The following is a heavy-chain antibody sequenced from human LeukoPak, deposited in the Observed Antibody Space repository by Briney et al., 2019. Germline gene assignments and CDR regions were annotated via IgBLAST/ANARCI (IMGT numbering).Heavy chain of an antibody. D-gene: IGHD1-26*01. J-gene: IGHJ4*02. V-gene: IGHV3-53*01. CDR2: IYSGGST. CDR1: GLTVSNNY. Sequence: QPGGSLRLSCAVSGLTVSNNYMSWVRQAPGKGLEWVSVIYSGGSTYYADSVKGRFTISRDDAKNSLYLQMNSLRDEDTAVYYCAREAPGAHNHFDYWGQGTLVTVSS. CDR3: AREAPGAHNHFDY.